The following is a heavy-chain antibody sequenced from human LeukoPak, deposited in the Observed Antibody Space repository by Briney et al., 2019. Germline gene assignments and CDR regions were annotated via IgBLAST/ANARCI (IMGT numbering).Heavy chain of an antibody. J-gene: IGHJ4*02. Sequence: PGGSLRLSCAASGFTFSTYNMNWVRQAPGKGLEWVSSITSSSSYIYYADSVKGRFTISRDNAKNSLYLQMNSLRAEDTAVYYCARCPIVGVYSGVDYWGQGTLVTVSS. CDR3: ARCPIVGVYSGVDY. CDR1: GFTFSTYN. CDR2: ITSSSSYI. D-gene: IGHD1-26*01. V-gene: IGHV3-21*01.